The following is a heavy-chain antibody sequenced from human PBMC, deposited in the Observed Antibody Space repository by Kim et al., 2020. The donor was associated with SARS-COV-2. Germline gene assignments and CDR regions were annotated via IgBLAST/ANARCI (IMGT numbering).Heavy chain of an antibody. Sequence: GGSLRLSCAASGFTFSSYAMSWVRQAPGKGLEWVSAISGSGGSTYYADSVKGRFTISRDNSKNTLYLQMNSLRAEDTAVYYCAKLGLLLWFGEFSNWLDPWGQGTLVTVSS. CDR3: AKLGLLLWFGEFSNWLDP. CDR2: ISGSGGST. CDR1: GFTFSSYA. J-gene: IGHJ5*02. D-gene: IGHD3-10*01. V-gene: IGHV3-23*01.